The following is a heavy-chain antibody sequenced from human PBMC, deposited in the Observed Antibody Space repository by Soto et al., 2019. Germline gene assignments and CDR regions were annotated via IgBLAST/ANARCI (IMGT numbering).Heavy chain of an antibody. CDR2: LLPISGTA. CDR3: ALAVGIAPWFGMDV. D-gene: IGHD2-21*01. CDR1: RGTFSTYG. V-gene: IGHV1-69*06. J-gene: IGHJ6*02. Sequence: QVQLVQSGAEVKKPGSSVTVSCMASRGTFSTYGINWVRQAPGQGREWVGGLLPISGTANYAQKFQGRVTTVADKSTTTAYMDLSSLSSEDTVVYYCALAVGIAPWFGMDVWGQGTTVTVS.